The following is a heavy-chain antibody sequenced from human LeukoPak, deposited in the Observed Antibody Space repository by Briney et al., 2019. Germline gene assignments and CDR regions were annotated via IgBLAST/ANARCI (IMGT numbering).Heavy chain of an antibody. CDR1: GFTLSSYW. V-gene: IGHV3-7*01. CDR2: IKQEGSEK. Sequence: PGGSLRLSCAASGFTLSSYWMRWVRQAPGEGGEGGPNIKQEGSEKYYVDSAKGRFTISRDNAKNSLYLQMTSLRAEDTAVYYCARGDPGDYPAWGQGTLVTVSS. CDR3: ARGDPGDYPA. J-gene: IGHJ4*02. D-gene: IGHD4-17*01.